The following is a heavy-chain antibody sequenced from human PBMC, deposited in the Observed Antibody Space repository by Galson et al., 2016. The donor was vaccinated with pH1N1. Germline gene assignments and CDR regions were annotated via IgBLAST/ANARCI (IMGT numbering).Heavy chain of an antibody. D-gene: IGHD3-22*01. Sequence: SLRLSCVVSEFTINDYWMTWVRQAPGKGLEWVASISQDGGEKYYVDSVKGRFIISRDNAENSLFLQMNSLREEDTAVYSCARDALDYFDSSGFYFDYWGQGTLVTVSS. CDR1: EFTINDYW. V-gene: IGHV3-7*01. J-gene: IGHJ4*02. CDR2: ISQDGGEK. CDR3: ARDALDYFDSSGFYFDY.